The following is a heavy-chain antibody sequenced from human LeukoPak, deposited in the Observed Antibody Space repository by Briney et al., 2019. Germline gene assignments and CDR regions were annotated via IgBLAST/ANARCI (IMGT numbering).Heavy chain of an antibody. J-gene: IGHJ4*02. Sequence: PGGSLRLSCAASGFPFSTYWMSWVRQAPGKGLEWVANINQDGTEKYYVDSLKGRFTISRDNAKNSLYLQMNSLRAEDTAVYYCARGRYSYGNGWGQGTLVTVSS. CDR1: GFPFSTYW. V-gene: IGHV3-7*01. D-gene: IGHD5-18*01. CDR2: INQDGTEK. CDR3: ARGRYSYGNG.